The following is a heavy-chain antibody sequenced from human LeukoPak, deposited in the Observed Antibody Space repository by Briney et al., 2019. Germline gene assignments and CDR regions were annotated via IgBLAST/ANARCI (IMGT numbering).Heavy chain of an antibody. CDR1: GFTFSSCS. CDR2: ISITSSVI. V-gene: IGHV3-48*04. CDR3: ARGGTLIRGVMSGMDV. Sequence: PGGSLRLSCAASGFTFSSCSINWVRQAPGKGLEWVSYISITSSVIYYADSVKGRFTISRDNAKNSLYLQMNSLRAEDTAVYYCARGGTLIRGVMSGMDVWGQGTTVTVSS. J-gene: IGHJ6*02. D-gene: IGHD3-10*01.